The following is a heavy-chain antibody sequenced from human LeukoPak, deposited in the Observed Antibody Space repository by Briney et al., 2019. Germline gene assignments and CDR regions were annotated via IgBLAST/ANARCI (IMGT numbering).Heavy chain of an antibody. V-gene: IGHV1-46*01. D-gene: IGHD3-22*01. CDR2: INPSGGST. CDR1: GYTFTSYY. Sequence: ASVKVSCKASGYTFTSYYMPWVRQAPGQGLEWMGIINPSGGSTSYAQKYQGRVTMTRDTSTSTVYMELSSLRSEDTAVYYCARESPYYYDSSGYYGAIRYWGQGTLVTVSS. CDR3: ARESPYYYDSSGYYGAIRY. J-gene: IGHJ4*02.